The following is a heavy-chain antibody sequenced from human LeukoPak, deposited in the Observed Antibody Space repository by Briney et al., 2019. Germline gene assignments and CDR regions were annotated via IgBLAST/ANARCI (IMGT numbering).Heavy chain of an antibody. D-gene: IGHD3-10*01. CDR1: GGSISSSSYY. V-gene: IGHV4-39*07. Sequence: SETLSLTCTVSGGSISSSSYYWGWIRQPPGKGLEWIGSIYYSGSTYYNPSLKSRVTISVDTSKNQFSLKLSSVTAADTAVYYCASFYGSGSYGLDYWGQGTLVTVSS. J-gene: IGHJ4*02. CDR3: ASFYGSGSYGLDY. CDR2: IYYSGST.